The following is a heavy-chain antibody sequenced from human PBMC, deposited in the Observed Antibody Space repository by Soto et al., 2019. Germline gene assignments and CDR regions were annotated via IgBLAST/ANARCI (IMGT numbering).Heavy chain of an antibody. CDR2: IIPIFGTA. Sequence: SVKVSCKASGGTFSSYAISWVRQAPGQGLEWMGGIIPIFGTANYAQKFQGRVTITADESTSTAYMELSSLRSEDTAVYYCAREAAVAGFYYYYYGMDVWGQGTTVTVS. CDR3: AREAAVAGFYYYYYGMDV. J-gene: IGHJ6*02. V-gene: IGHV1-69*13. D-gene: IGHD6-19*01. CDR1: GGTFSSYA.